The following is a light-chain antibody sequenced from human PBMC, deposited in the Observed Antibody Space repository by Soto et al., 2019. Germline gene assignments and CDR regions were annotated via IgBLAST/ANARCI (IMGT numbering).Light chain of an antibody. V-gene: IGKV1-5*01. CDR3: QQYDDLPFT. J-gene: IGKJ3*01. CDR1: QSISSW. CDR2: DAS. Sequence: DIQMTQSPSALSASVGDRATITCRASQSISSWLAWYQQKPGKAPKLLIYDASTLQSGVPSRYSGSGSGTEFTLTISNLQPDDFATYYCQQYDDLPFTFGPGTKVEI.